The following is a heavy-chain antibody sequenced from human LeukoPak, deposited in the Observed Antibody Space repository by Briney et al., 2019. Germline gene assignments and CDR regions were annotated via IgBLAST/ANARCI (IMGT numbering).Heavy chain of an antibody. Sequence: SETLSLTCTVSGGSISSYYWSWIRQPPGKGLEWIGYIYYSGSTNYNPSLKSRVTISVDTSKNQFSLKLSSVTAADTAVYYCARGGGGYYYDSSGYYEYFQHWGQGTLVTVSS. CDR1: GGSISSYY. D-gene: IGHD3-22*01. CDR2: IYYSGST. CDR3: ARGGGGYYYDSSGYYEYFQH. J-gene: IGHJ1*01. V-gene: IGHV4-59*01.